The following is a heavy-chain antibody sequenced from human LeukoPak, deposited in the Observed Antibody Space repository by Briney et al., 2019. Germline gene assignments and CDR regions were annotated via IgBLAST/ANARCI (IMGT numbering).Heavy chain of an antibody. CDR3: ATYASGLTAYDY. V-gene: IGHV3-23*01. CDR1: GFTFSSYA. CDR2: ISGSGSNT. J-gene: IGHJ4*02. Sequence: GGSLRLSCAASGFTFSSYAMSWVRQAPGKGLEWVSGISGSGSNTYHAESVKGRFTISRDNSKNTLYIQMNSLRAEDTAVYYCATYASGLTAYDYWGQGTLVSASS. D-gene: IGHD3-10*01.